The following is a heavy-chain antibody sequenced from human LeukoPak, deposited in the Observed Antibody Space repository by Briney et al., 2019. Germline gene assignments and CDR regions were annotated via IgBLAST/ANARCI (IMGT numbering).Heavy chain of an antibody. Sequence: PSETLSLTCTVSGGSISSSSYYWGWIRQPPGKGLEWIGSIYYSGSTYYNPSLKSRVTISVDTSKNQFSLKLSSVTAADTAVYYCARDRGYYDSSARYYFDYWGQGTLVTVSS. D-gene: IGHD3-22*01. V-gene: IGHV4-39*07. CDR2: IYYSGST. CDR3: ARDRGYYDSSARYYFDY. J-gene: IGHJ4*02. CDR1: GGSISSSSYY.